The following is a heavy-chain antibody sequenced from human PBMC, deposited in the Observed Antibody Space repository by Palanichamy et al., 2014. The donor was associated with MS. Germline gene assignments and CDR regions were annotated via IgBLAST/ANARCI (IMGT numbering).Heavy chain of an antibody. CDR3: ATFRHYYGMDV. Sequence: QVQLVQSGAEVKKPGASVKVSCKVSGYTLTELSMHWVRQAPGKGLEWMGGFDPEDGETIYAQKFQGRVTTTEDTSTDTAYMELSSLRSEDTAVYYCATFRHYYGMDVWGQGTTVTVSS. J-gene: IGHJ6*02. CDR2: FDPEDGET. CDR1: GYTLTELS. V-gene: IGHV1-24*01.